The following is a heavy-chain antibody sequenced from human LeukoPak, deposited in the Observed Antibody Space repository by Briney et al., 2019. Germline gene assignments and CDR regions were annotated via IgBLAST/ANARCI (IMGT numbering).Heavy chain of an antibody. V-gene: IGHV3-48*03. CDR1: GFTFSSYE. CDR2: VSSGGRTI. D-gene: IGHD3-3*01. Sequence: RSGGSLRLSCTASGFTFSSYEMNWVRQAPGKGLEWVSYVSSGGRTIYYADSVKGRFTISRDDAKNSLFLQMNSLRAEDTAVYYCARVGQSYDFWSGNYYYMDVWGKGTTVTVSS. CDR3: ARVGQSYDFWSGNYYYMDV. J-gene: IGHJ6*03.